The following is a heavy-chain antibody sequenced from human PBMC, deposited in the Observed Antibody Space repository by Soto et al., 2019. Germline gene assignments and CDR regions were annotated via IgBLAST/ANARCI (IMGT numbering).Heavy chain of an antibody. CDR1: GGSFSGYY. V-gene: IGHV4-34*02. D-gene: IGHD2-15*01. CDR3: ARGRLLLWYFDL. Sequence: QVQLQQWGAGLLKPSETLSLTCAVYGGSFSGYYWSWIRQSPGKGLEWIGEINHSGITNYNPSLKSRVTMSVDTSKIQFSLNLSSVTAADTAVYYCARGRLLLWYFDLWGRGTLVTVSS. CDR2: INHSGIT. J-gene: IGHJ2*01.